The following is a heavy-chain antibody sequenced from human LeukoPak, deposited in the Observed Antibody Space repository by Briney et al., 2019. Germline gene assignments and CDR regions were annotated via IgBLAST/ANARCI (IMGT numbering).Heavy chain of an antibody. Sequence: ASVKVSCKASGYTFTGYYMHWVRQAPGQGLEWMGWINPNSGGTNYAQKFQGRVTMTRDTSLSTAYMELSRLRSDDTAVYYCARRRLYSSSWPPTFDYWGQGTLVTVSS. D-gene: IGHD6-13*01. J-gene: IGHJ4*02. CDR3: ARRRLYSSSWPPTFDY. CDR1: GYTFTGYY. CDR2: INPNSGGT. V-gene: IGHV1-2*02.